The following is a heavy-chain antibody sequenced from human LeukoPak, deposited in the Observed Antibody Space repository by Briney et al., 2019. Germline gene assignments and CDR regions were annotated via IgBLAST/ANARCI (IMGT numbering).Heavy chain of an antibody. CDR3: ARHMRGGVVGYNWFDP. V-gene: IGHV3-23*01. D-gene: IGHD2-2*01. J-gene: IGHJ5*02. Sequence: GGSLRLSCAASGFTFSSYAMNWVRQAPGRGLEWVSGISGSGGDTNYADSVKGRFTISRDNSKNTLYLQMNSLRAEDTAVYYCARHMRGGVVGYNWFDPWGQGTLVTVSS. CDR2: ISGSGGDT. CDR1: GFTFSSYA.